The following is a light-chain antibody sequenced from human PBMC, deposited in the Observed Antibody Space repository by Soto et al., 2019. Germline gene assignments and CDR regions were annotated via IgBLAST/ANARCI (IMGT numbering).Light chain of an antibody. V-gene: IGLV2-23*02. CDR1: SSDVGTYNL. Sequence: QSALTQPASVSGSPGQSITISCTGTSSDVGTYNLVSWYQQHPGKAPKLMIYEVSKRPSGVSNRFSGSKSGNTASLTISGLQAEDEADYYCCSYAGSSTFDVVFGGGTKVPVL. J-gene: IGLJ2*01. CDR2: EVS. CDR3: CSYAGSSTFDVV.